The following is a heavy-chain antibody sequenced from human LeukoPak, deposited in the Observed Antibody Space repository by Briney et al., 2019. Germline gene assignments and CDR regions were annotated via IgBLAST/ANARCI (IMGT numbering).Heavy chain of an antibody. CDR1: GFTFSSYA. J-gene: IGHJ4*02. CDR2: ISGSGGST. CDR3: AKFSSGYYYGYGELDY. Sequence: GGSLRLSCAASGFTFSSYAMSWVRQAPGKGLEWVSAISGSGGSTYYADSVKGRFAISRDNSKNTLYLQMNSLRAEDTAVYYCAKFSSGYYYGYGELDYWGQGTLVTVSS. D-gene: IGHD3-22*01. V-gene: IGHV3-23*01.